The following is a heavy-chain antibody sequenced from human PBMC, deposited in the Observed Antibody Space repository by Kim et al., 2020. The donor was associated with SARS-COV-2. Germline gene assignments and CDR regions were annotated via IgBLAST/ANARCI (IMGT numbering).Heavy chain of an antibody. V-gene: IGHV3-33*06. Sequence: GGSLRLSCAASGFALSIRGMHWVRQAPGKGLEWLAVMWYHGGTANYADSVKGRFTISRDDSKKTLSLQMNTLRAEDTAVYYCVKGPGSGVYCGAFDVWG. D-gene: IGHD2-15*01. CDR2: MWYHGGTA. CDR3: VKGPGSGVYCGAFDV. J-gene: IGHJ3*01. CDR1: GFALSIRG.